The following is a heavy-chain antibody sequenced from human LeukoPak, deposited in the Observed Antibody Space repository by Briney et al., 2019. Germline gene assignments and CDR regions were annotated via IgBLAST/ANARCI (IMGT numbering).Heavy chain of an antibody. V-gene: IGHV4-39*07. CDR3: ARTPIWFGELSDWFDP. J-gene: IGHJ5*02. CDR1: GGSISSSSYY. D-gene: IGHD3-10*01. Sequence: KPSETLSLTCTVSGGSISSSSYYWGWIRQPPGKGLEWIGSIYYSGSTYYNPSLKSRVTISVDTSKNQFSLKLSSVTAADTAVYYCARTPIWFGELSDWFDPWGQGTLVTVSS. CDR2: IYYSGST.